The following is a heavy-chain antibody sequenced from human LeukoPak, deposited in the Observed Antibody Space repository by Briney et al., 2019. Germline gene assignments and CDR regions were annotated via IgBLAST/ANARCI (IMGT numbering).Heavy chain of an antibody. V-gene: IGHV1-69*04. D-gene: IGHD3-22*01. CDR3: ASFYYDSSGYYPSEYFQH. CDR1: GYTFTSYG. J-gene: IGHJ1*01. CDR2: IIPILGIA. Sequence: SVKVSCKASGYTFTSYGISWVRQAPGQGLEWMGRIIPILGIANYAQKFQGRVTITADKSTSTAYMELSSLRSEDTAVYYCASFYYDSSGYYPSEYFQHWGQGTLVTVSS.